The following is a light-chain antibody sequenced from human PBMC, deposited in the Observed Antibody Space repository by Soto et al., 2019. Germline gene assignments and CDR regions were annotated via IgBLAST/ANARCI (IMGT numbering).Light chain of an antibody. J-gene: IGKJ3*01. CDR3: QQYGSSLFT. CDR2: GAS. V-gene: IGKV3-20*01. CDR1: QSVSSSY. Sequence: EIELTQSPGTLSLSPGERATISCRASQSVSSSYLAWYQQKPGQAPRLLIYGASSRATGIPDRFSGSGSGTDFTLTISRLEPEDFAVYYCQQYGSSLFTFGPGTKVDIK.